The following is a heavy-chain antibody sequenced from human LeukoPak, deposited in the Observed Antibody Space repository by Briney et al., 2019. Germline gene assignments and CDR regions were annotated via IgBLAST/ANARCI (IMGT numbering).Heavy chain of an antibody. V-gene: IGHV3-30*03. Sequence: PGGSLRLSCAASGFTFTHYAMHWVRQTPGKGLEWVAVIFYDGAIQYYSDPVRGRLIVSRDNPKNTLYLQMNSLRAEDTAVYYCARDPRGPAGYDSPARDTFDYWGQGTLVTVSS. J-gene: IGHJ4*02. CDR3: ARDPRGPAGYDSPARDTFDY. CDR1: GFTFTHYA. D-gene: IGHD3-22*01. CDR2: IFYDGAIQ.